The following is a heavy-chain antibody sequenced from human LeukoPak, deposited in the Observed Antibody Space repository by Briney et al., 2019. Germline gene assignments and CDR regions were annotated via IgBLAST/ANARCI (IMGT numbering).Heavy chain of an antibody. D-gene: IGHD3-10*01. CDR2: IRGNGET. V-gene: IGHV3-23*01. Sequence: GGSLRLSCAASGLSFSSFAMSWVRQGPARGLEWVSSIRGNGETFYADSVKGRFTLSSDSSRNTVYFQLNNLRAEDTAVYYCARAGHYYGSGSYYKPPVFDYWGQGTLVTVSS. CDR1: GLSFSSFA. CDR3: ARAGHYYGSGSYYKPPVFDY. J-gene: IGHJ4*02.